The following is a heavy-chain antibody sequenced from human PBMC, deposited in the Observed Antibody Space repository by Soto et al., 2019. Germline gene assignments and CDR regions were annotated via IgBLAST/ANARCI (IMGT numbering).Heavy chain of an antibody. V-gene: IGHV4-30-4*01. Sequence: SETLSLTCTVSGGSITSGGYYWSWIRQPPGKGLEWIGYIYYSGSTYYNPSLKRRVTISVDTSKNQFSLKLSSVTAADTAVYYSARAEQWLFPFDPWGQGTLVTVSS. J-gene: IGHJ5*02. D-gene: IGHD6-19*01. CDR2: IYYSGST. CDR3: ARAEQWLFPFDP. CDR1: GGSITSGGYY.